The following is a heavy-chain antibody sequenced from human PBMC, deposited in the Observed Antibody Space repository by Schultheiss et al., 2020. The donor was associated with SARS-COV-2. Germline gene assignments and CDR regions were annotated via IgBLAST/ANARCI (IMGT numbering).Heavy chain of an antibody. CDR1: GYTFTSYA. Sequence: SVKVSCKASGYTFTSYAISWVRQAPGQGLEWMGRIIPILGIANYAQKFQGRVTMTRNTSISTAYMELSSLRSEDTAVYYCARGLITMIVVEQSYFDYWGQGTLVTVSS. V-gene: IGHV1-69*04. CDR3: ARGLITMIVVEQSYFDY. J-gene: IGHJ4*02. CDR2: IIPILGIA. D-gene: IGHD3-22*01.